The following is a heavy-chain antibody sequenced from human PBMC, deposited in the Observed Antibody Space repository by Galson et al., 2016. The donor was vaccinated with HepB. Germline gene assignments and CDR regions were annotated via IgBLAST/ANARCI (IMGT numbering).Heavy chain of an antibody. CDR1: GYSFSSYG. Sequence: SVKVSCKASGYSFSSYGISWVRQAPGQGLEWMGWISGYSGDTNYAQKFQGRVTMTTDRSTSTAYMELRSLRSDDTAVYYCARDRGYDILTTYPSEGMDVWGQGTTVTVSS. D-gene: IGHD3-9*01. CDR3: ARDRGYDILTTYPSEGMDV. J-gene: IGHJ6*02. V-gene: IGHV1-18*01. CDR2: ISGYSGDT.